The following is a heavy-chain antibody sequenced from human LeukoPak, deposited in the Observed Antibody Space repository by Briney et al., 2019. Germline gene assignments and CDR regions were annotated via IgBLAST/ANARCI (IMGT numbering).Heavy chain of an antibody. Sequence: GGSLRLSCAASGFTFTNFAMNWVRQAPGKGLEWVSSISAPGHRAYYADSVKGRFTISRDNSNNILYLQVISLRAEDTAVYYFAKDHQGCYNFPEYFEYWGQGTLVTVSS. V-gene: IGHV3-23*01. CDR1: GFTFTNFA. D-gene: IGHD5-24*01. CDR3: AKDHQGCYNFPEYFEY. J-gene: IGHJ4*02. CDR2: ISAPGHRA.